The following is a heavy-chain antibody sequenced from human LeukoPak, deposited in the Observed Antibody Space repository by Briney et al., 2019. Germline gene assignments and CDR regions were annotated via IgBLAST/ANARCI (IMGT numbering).Heavy chain of an antibody. CDR1: GFTFSSYS. Sequence: PGGSLRLSCAASGFTFSSYSMNWVRQAPGKGLEWVSSISSSSSYIYYADSVKGRFTISRDNAKNSLYLQMNSLRAEDTAVYYCAREGFTMVRGVIGGMISAFDIWGQGTMVTVSS. J-gene: IGHJ3*02. CDR2: ISSSSSYI. D-gene: IGHD3-10*01. V-gene: IGHV3-21*01. CDR3: AREGFTMVRGVIGGMISAFDI.